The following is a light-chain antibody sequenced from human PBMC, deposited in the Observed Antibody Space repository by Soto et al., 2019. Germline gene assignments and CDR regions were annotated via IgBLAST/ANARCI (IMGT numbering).Light chain of an antibody. Sequence: QSALTQPASVAGSPGQSITVSCTGTSSDIGSYNLVSWYQHHPGKAPKLMIYAGSKRPSGVSSRFSGSKSGNTASLTISGLQSEDEADYYCCSYAGSSTLLFGGGTKLTVL. CDR2: AGS. J-gene: IGLJ3*02. V-gene: IGLV2-23*01. CDR3: CSYAGSSTLL. CDR1: SSDIGSYNL.